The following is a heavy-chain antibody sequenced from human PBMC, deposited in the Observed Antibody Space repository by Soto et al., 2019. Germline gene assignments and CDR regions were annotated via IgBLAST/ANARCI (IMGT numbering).Heavy chain of an antibody. V-gene: IGHV3-33*01. J-gene: IGHJ5*02. Sequence: PGESLKISCAASGFTFSSYGMHWVRQALGKGLEWVAVIWFDGSNKYYADSVKGRFTISRDNSKNTLYLQMNSLRAEDTAVYYCARVAYSSGWSEWFDPWGQGTLVTVSS. D-gene: IGHD6-19*01. CDR2: IWFDGSNK. CDR3: ARVAYSSGWSEWFDP. CDR1: GFTFSSYG.